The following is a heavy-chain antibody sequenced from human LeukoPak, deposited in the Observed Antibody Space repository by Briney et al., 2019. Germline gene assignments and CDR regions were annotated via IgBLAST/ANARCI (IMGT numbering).Heavy chain of an antibody. V-gene: IGHV1-18*01. CDR2: VGPYNRKT. Sequence: ASVKVSCKASGYAFSSYGIGWVRQAPGQGLEWMGWVGPYNRKTNYSQKFQGRVTMTTDTSTNTAYLELRTLRSDDTAVYYCATRTLQRITILGVVTRGAFDIWGQGTMVTVSS. CDR3: ATRTLQRITILGVVTRGAFDI. J-gene: IGHJ3*02. D-gene: IGHD3-3*01. CDR1: GYAFSSYG.